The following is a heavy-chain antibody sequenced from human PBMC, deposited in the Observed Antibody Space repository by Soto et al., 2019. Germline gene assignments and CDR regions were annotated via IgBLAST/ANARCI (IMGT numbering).Heavy chain of an antibody. Sequence: GGSLRLSCAASGFNFITYSLSWVRQAPGKGLEWVSSVTSSSSSMLYADSVKGRFTISRDDAKDSLFLQMNSLRADDTAVYYCAREADFASSGYVLDYWGQGTLVTVSS. CDR2: VTSSSSSM. CDR1: GFNFITYS. CDR3: AREADFASSGYVLDY. J-gene: IGHJ4*02. D-gene: IGHD3-22*01. V-gene: IGHV3-21*01.